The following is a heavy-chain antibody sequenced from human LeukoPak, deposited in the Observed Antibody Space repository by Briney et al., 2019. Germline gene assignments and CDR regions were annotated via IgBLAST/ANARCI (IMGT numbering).Heavy chain of an antibody. V-gene: IGHV4-4*02. J-gene: IGHJ4*02. Sequence: SETLSLTCAVSGVSISSSNWWSWVRQPPGKGLEWIGEIYHSGNTNYSPSLKSRVTISLDKSRNQFSLKLSSVTAADTAVYYCASDTPLHFWGQGTLVTVSS. CDR2: IYHSGNT. CDR1: GVSISSSNW. CDR3: ASDTPLHF.